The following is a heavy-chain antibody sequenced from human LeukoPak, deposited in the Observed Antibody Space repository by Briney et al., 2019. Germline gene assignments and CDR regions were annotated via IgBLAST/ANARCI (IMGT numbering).Heavy chain of an antibody. D-gene: IGHD3-3*01. CDR2: IYYSGST. Sequence: SETLSLTCTVSGGSISSSSYYWGWIRQPPGKGLEWIGSIYYSGSTYYNPSLKSRVTISGDTSKNQFSLKLSSVTAADTAVYYCARTDYDFWSGYYATDYWGQRTLVTVSS. CDR1: GGSISSSSYY. CDR3: ARTDYDFWSGYYATDY. J-gene: IGHJ4*02. V-gene: IGHV4-39*01.